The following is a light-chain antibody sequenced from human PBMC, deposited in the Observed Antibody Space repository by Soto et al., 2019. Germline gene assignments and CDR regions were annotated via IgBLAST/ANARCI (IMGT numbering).Light chain of an antibody. CDR3: LQHNNWWT. J-gene: IGKJ1*01. Sequence: EIVMTQSPATLSVSPGERATLSCRASQSVSSNLVWYQQKPGQAPRLLIYGASTRATGVPARFSGSGSGTEFTLTISSLQSEDFAIYYCLQHNNWWTFGQGTKVDIK. CDR2: GAS. CDR1: QSVSSN. V-gene: IGKV3-15*01.